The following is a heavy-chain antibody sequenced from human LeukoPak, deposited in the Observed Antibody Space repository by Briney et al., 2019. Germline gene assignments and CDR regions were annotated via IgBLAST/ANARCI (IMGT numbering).Heavy chain of an antibody. D-gene: IGHD1-26*01. CDR3: ARDPPNSGSCLWHFDY. CDR2: ISYDGSNK. J-gene: IGHJ4*02. CDR1: GFTFSSYA. Sequence: GGSLRLSCAASGFTFSSYAMHWVRQAPGKGLEWVAVISYDGSNKYYADSVKGRFTISRDNSKNTLYLQMNSLRAEDTAVYYCARDPPNSGSCLWHFDYWGQGTLVTVSS. V-gene: IGHV3-30-3*01.